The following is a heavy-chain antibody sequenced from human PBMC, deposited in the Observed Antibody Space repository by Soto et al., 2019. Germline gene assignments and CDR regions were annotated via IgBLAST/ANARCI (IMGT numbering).Heavy chain of an antibody. V-gene: IGHV1-69*13. D-gene: IGHD3-22*01. J-gene: IGHJ3*02. Sequence: SVTVSCKASGGTFSSCAISWVRQAPGQGLEWMGGIIPIFGTANYAQKFQGRVTITADESTSTAYMELSSLRSEDTAVYYCARVTPYYDSSGYYDAFDIWGQGTMVTVSS. CDR2: IIPIFGTA. CDR1: GGTFSSCA. CDR3: ARVTPYYDSSGYYDAFDI.